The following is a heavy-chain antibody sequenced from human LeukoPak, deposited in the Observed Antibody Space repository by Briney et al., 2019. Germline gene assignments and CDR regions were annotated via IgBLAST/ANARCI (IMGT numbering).Heavy chain of an antibody. J-gene: IGHJ4*02. Sequence: SETLSLTCAVYGGSFSGYYWSWIRQPPGKRLEWIGEINHSGSTNYNPSLKSRVTISVDTSKNQFSLKLSSVTAADTAVYYCARGPKGELGGFDYWGQGTLVTVSS. CDR1: GGSFSGYY. CDR3: ARGPKGELGGFDY. D-gene: IGHD1-26*01. CDR2: INHSGST. V-gene: IGHV4-34*01.